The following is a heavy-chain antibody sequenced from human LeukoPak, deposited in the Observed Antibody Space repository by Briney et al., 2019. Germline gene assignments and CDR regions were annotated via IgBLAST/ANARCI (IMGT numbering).Heavy chain of an antibody. V-gene: IGHV4-59*01. Sequence: SETLSLTCTVSGGSISSYYWSWIRQPPGKGLEWIGYIYYSGSTNYNPSLKSRVTISVDTSKNQFSLKLSSVTAADTAVYYCARDMGLTYYYGSGSQGPPNYYYYGMDVWGQGTTVTVSS. D-gene: IGHD3-10*01. CDR2: IYYSGST. CDR1: GGSISSYY. J-gene: IGHJ6*02. CDR3: ARDMGLTYYYGSGSQGPPNYYYYGMDV.